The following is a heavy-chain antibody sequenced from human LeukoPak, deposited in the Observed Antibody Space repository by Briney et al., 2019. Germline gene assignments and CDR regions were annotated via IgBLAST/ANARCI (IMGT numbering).Heavy chain of an antibody. V-gene: IGHV4-34*01. CDR2: INHGGST. CDR1: GGSFSGYH. D-gene: IGHD5-24*01. J-gene: IGHJ4*02. Sequence: SETLSLTCAVYGGSFSGYHWSWIRQPPGKGLEWIGEINHGGSTNYNPSLKSRVTISVDTSKNQFSLKLSSVTAADTAVYYCARGWKATIPYWGQGTLVTVSS. CDR3: ARGWKATIPY.